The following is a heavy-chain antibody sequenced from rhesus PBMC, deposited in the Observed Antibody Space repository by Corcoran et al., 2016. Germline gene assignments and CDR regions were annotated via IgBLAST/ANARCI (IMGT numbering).Heavy chain of an antibody. V-gene: IGHV4-160*01. J-gene: IGHJ4*01. CDR3: ARVTSSGSRYFDY. Sequence: QVQLQESGPGLVKPSETLSLTCAVSGGSISRNYWSWIRQPPGEGLEWIGRIYGSGGSTDDNPSRKSRVTMSTDTSENQFSLKLSAVTAANTAVYYWARVTSSGSRYFDYWGQGVLVTGSS. CDR1: GGSISRNY. CDR2: IYGSGGST. D-gene: IGHD6-13*01.